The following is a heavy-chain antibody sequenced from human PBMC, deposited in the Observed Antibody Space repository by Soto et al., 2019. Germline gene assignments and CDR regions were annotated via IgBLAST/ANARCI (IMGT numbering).Heavy chain of an antibody. CDR3: ASLLKLNMCYYDSSAHDAFDI. CDR2: IYPGDSDT. Sequence: GESLKISCKGSGYSFTSYWIGWVRQMPGKGLEWMGIIYPGDSDTRYSPSFQGQVTISADKSISTAYLQWSSLKASDTAMYYCASLLKLNMCYYDSSAHDAFDIWGQGTMVTVSS. D-gene: IGHD3-22*01. V-gene: IGHV5-51*01. J-gene: IGHJ3*02. CDR1: GYSFTSYW.